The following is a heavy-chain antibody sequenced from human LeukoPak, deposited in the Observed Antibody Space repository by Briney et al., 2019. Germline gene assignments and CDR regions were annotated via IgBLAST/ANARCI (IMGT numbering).Heavy chain of an antibody. CDR1: GFTFSSYG. Sequence: GGSLRLSCAASGFTFSSYGMNWVRQAPGKGLEWVSSISSSSSYIYYADSVKGRFTISRDNAKNSLYLQMNSLRAEDTAVYYCARDKAGSPRSFDPWGQGTLVTVSS. CDR3: ARDKAGSPRSFDP. CDR2: ISSSSSYI. J-gene: IGHJ5*02. D-gene: IGHD2-15*01. V-gene: IGHV3-21*01.